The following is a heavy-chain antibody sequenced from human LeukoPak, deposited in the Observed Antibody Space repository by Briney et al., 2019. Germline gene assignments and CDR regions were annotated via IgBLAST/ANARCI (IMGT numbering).Heavy chain of an antibody. CDR1: GDTFTDTY. J-gene: IGHJ4*02. Sequence: GESLKISCQASGDTFTDTYIAWVRQMAGKGLEWMGIIYPGDSDTRYSPSFQGQVTISADKSISTAYLQWSSLKASDTAMYYCARPFSGSYIYFDYWGQGTLVTVSS. V-gene: IGHV5-51*01. D-gene: IGHD1-26*01. CDR2: IYPGDSDT. CDR3: ARPFSGSYIYFDY.